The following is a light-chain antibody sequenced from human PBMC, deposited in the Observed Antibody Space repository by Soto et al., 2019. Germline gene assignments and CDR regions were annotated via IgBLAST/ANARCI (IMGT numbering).Light chain of an antibody. CDR3: QQYHIYSGT. CDR1: QSIDSW. CDR2: KAS. V-gene: IGKV1-5*03. J-gene: IGKJ1*01. Sequence: DIQMTQSPSTLSASVGERVTITCRASQSIDSWLAWYQQRPGKAPNLLIYKASNLASGVPSRFSGSGSGTEFTLTISSLQPDDFATYYCQQYHIYSGTFGQGTKVDI.